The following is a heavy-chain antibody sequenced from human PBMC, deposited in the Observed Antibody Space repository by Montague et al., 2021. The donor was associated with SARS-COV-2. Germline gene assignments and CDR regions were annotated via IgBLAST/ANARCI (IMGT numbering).Heavy chain of an antibody. CDR2: IYYSGST. V-gene: IGHV4-31*03. CDR1: GGSNSSGGYY. CDR3: ARAFVVVIAIDAFDI. J-gene: IGHJ3*02. D-gene: IGHD2-21*01. Sequence: TLSLTCTVSGGSNSSGGYYWSWIRQHPGKRLEWIGYIYYSGSTYYNPSLKSRVTISVDTSKNQFSLKLSSVTAADTAVYYCARAFVVVIAIDAFDIWGQGTMVTVSS.